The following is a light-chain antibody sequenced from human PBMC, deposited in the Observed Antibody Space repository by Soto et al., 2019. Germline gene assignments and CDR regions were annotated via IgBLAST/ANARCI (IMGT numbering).Light chain of an antibody. Sequence: QSVLTQPPSASGTPGQRVTISCSGSNCNIGSNTVNWYQQLPGTAPQLLIYYDNLRPSGVPDRISGSKSGTSASLAISGRQSDDEADYYCAAWDDSLNGRVFGTGTKLTVL. CDR1: NCNIGSNT. CDR2: YDN. CDR3: AAWDDSLNGRV. J-gene: IGLJ1*01. V-gene: IGLV1-44*01.